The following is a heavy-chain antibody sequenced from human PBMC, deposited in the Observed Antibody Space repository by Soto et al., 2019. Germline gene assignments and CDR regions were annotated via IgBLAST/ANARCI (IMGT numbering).Heavy chain of an antibody. Sequence: PGESLKISCKGSGYSFSTYWIGWVRQMPGKGLEWMGLIYPSDSDSTYSPSFRGQVTFSVDTSISTAYLQWSSLEASDTAIYYCTSYTGGPISTWGQGTLVTVST. V-gene: IGHV5-51*01. CDR2: IYPSDSDS. D-gene: IGHD2-2*01. J-gene: IGHJ5*02. CDR1: GYSFSTYW. CDR3: TSYTGGPIST.